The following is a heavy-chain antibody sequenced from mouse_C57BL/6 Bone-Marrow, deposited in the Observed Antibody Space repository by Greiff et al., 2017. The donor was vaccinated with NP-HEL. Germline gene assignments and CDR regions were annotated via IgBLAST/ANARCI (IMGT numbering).Heavy chain of an antibody. CDR2: IYPGDGDT. V-gene: IGHV1-82*01. Sequence: VKLQESGPELVKPGASVKISCKASGYAFSSSWMNWVKQRPGKGLEWIGRIYPGDGDTNYNGKFKGKATLTADKSSSTAYMQLSSLTSEDSAVYFCAALLWGAMDYWGQGTSVTVSS. CDR1: GYAFSSSW. D-gene: IGHD2-10*01. J-gene: IGHJ4*01. CDR3: AALLWGAMDY.